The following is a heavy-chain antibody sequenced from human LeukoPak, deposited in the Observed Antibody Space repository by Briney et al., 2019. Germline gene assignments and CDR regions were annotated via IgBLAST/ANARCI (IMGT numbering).Heavy chain of an antibody. CDR2: INPNSGGT. D-gene: IGHD4-17*01. CDR1: GYTFTSYY. Sequence: GASVKVSCKASGYTFTSYYMHWVRQAPGQGLEWMGWINPNSGGTNYAQKFQGRVTMTRDTSTSTAYMALSRLRSDDTAVYYCARGKKSFDGDYQATWFDPWGQGTLVTVSS. CDR3: ARGKKSFDGDYQATWFDP. V-gene: IGHV1-2*02. J-gene: IGHJ5*02.